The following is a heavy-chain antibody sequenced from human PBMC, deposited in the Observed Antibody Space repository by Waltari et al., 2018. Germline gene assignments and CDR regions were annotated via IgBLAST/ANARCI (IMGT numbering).Heavy chain of an antibody. D-gene: IGHD6-6*01. CDR3: ARGGPLQLGQFWYFDL. J-gene: IGHJ2*01. Sequence: QVQLVQSGAEVKKPGASVKVSCKASGYTFTSYAMHWVRQAPGQRLEWMGWINAGNGNTKYSQKFQGRVTITRDTSASTAYMELSSLRSEDTAVCYCARGGPLQLGQFWYFDLWGRGTLVTVSS. V-gene: IGHV1-3*01. CDR2: INAGNGNT. CDR1: GYTFTSYA.